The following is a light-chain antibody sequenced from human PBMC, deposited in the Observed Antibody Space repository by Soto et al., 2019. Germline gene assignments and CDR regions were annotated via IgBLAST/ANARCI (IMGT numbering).Light chain of an antibody. CDR1: QDIRDS. CDR3: QQDDDRPLT. V-gene: IGKV1-33*01. CDR2: TAS. Sequence: DIQMPLSPSSLSASVGDKVTITCQASQDIRDSLNWYQQKPGKAPKLVIYTASNLETGVPSRFSGSGSGTDFAFTISSLQPEDIATYYCQQDDDRPLTFGGGTRVQTK. J-gene: IGKJ4*01.